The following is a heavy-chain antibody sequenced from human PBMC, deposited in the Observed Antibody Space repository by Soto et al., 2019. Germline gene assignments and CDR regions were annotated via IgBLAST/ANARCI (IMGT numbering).Heavy chain of an antibody. CDR1: GYTFTGYY. V-gene: IGHV1-2*04. D-gene: IGHD1-26*01. J-gene: IGHJ4*02. Sequence: ASVKVSCKASGYTFTGYYMHWVRQAPGQGLEWMGWINPNSGGTNYAQKFQGWVTMTRDTSISTAYMELSRLRSDDTAVYYCARAMEWELPNFDYWGQGTLVTVSS. CDR3: ARAMEWELPNFDY. CDR2: INPNSGGT.